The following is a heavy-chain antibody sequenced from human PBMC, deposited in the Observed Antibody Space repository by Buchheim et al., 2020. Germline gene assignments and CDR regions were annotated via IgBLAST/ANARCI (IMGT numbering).Heavy chain of an antibody. CDR1: GGSISSGSYY. CDR3: ASIAAAGNYYYYYGMDV. V-gene: IGHV4-61*02. CDR2: IDTSGST. J-gene: IGHJ6*02. Sequence: QVQLQESGPGLVKPSQTLSLTCTVSGGSISSGSYYWSWIRQPAGKGLEWIGRIDTSGSTNYNPSLKSRVTISVDTSKNQFSLKLSSVTAADTAVYYCASIAAAGNYYYYYGMDVWGQGTT. D-gene: IGHD6-13*01.